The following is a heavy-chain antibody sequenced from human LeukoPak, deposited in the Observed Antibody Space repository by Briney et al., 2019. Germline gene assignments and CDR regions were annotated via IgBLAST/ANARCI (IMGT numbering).Heavy chain of an antibody. D-gene: IGHD6-6*01. V-gene: IGHV1-69*05. Sequence: GASVKVSCKASGGTFSSNAISWVRQAPGQGLEWMGGIIPFFGTTNYAQKFQGRVTITRDTSASTAYMELSSLRSEDMAVYYCARLGGSTSDYWGQGTLVTVSS. CDR3: ARLGGSTSDY. CDR1: GGTFSSNA. J-gene: IGHJ4*02. CDR2: IIPFFGTT.